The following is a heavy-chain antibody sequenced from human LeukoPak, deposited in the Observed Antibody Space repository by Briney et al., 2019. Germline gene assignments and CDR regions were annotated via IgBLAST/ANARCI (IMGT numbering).Heavy chain of an antibody. CDR2: ISYEGSNK. D-gene: IGHD3-10*01. CDR1: GFTSSSYA. V-gene: IGHV3-30-3*01. CDR3: ARERRDITMVRGVITAYFDY. J-gene: IGHJ4*02. Sequence: GGSLRLSCAASGFTSSSYAMHWVRQAPGKGLEWVAVISYEGSNKYYADSVKGRFTISRDNSKNTLYRQMNSLRAEDTAVYYCARERRDITMVRGVITAYFDYWGQGTLVTVSS.